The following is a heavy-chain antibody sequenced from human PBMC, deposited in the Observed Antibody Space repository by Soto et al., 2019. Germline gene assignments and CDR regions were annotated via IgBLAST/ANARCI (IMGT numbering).Heavy chain of an antibody. CDR3: ARQPTTVTTVGAFDI. CDR2: FYYSGST. Sequence: SETLSLTCTVSGGSISSGCYYWDWIRQPPGKGLEWIGSFYYSGSTYYNPSLKSRVTISVDTSKNQFSLKLSSVTATDTAVYYCARQPTTVTTVGAFDIWGHGTMVAHSS. CDR1: GGSISSGCYY. D-gene: IGHD4-17*01. J-gene: IGHJ3*02. V-gene: IGHV4-39*01.